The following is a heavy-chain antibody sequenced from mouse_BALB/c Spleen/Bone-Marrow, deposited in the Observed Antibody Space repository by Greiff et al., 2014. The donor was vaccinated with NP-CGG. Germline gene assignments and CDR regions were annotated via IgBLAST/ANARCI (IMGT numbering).Heavy chain of an antibody. CDR2: INPYNGDT. D-gene: IGHD2-14*01. CDR1: GYSFTGNF. CDR3: GTGGGNYGMDY. J-gene: IGHJ4*01. Sequence: VQLQQPGPELVKPGASVKISCKASGYSFTGNFMNWVKQSHGKSLEWIGRINPYNGDTFYNQKFKGKATLTVDKSSSTAHMELLSLASYDSAVFDCGTGGGNYGMDYWGQGTSVTVSS. V-gene: IGHV1-20*02.